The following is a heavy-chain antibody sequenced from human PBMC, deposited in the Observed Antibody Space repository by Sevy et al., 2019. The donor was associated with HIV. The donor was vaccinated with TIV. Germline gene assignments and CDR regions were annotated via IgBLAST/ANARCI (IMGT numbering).Heavy chain of an antibody. CDR3: AKTTSNHDFWSGYPHYYYGMDV. Sequence: SETLSLTCTVSGGSISSSSYYWGWIRQPPEKGLEWIGSIYYSGSTYYNPSLKSRVTISVDTSKNQFSLKLGSVTAADTAVYYCAKTTSNHDFWSGYPHYYYGMDVWGQGTTVTVSS. CDR1: GGSISSSSYY. V-gene: IGHV4-39*01. CDR2: IYYSGST. J-gene: IGHJ6*02. D-gene: IGHD3-3*01.